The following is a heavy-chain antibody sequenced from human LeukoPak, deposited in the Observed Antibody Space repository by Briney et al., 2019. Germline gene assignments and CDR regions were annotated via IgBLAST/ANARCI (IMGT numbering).Heavy chain of an antibody. D-gene: IGHD6-13*01. CDR2: IYTSGST. CDR1: GGSISSYY. V-gene: IGHV4-4*07. Sequence: SETLSLTCTVSGGSISSYYWTWIRQPAGKGLEWLGRIYTSGSTNYNPSLRSRVTMSVDTSKNQFSLRLSSVTAADTAVYYCARDWGSSSWTKDAFDIWGQGTMVTVSS. J-gene: IGHJ3*02. CDR3: ARDWGSSSWTKDAFDI.